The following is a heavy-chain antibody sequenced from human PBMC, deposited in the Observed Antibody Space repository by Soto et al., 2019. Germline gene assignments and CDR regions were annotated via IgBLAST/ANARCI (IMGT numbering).Heavy chain of an antibody. CDR3: AHRATMRIFGLIIDNGIWFDP. D-gene: IGHD3-3*02. V-gene: IGHV2-5*02. CDR1: GFSLSTSGAA. J-gene: IGHJ5*02. CDR2: IYWDGDK. Sequence: QINLIESGPTLVKPTQTLTLTCTFSGFSLSTSGAAVGWVRQPPGRALEGLALIYWDGDKRYNASLGNRLTIAKHPSKNQAALTLTNGGPADTATYYCAHRATMRIFGLIIDNGIWFDPWGQGTRVIVSS.